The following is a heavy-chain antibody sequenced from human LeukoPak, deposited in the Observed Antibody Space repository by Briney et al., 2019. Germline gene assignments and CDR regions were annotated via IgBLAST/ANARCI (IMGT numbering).Heavy chain of an antibody. Sequence: GGSLRLSCATSGFTFSHYGMHWVRQAPGKGLEWVAVIWSDGTNSFYGDPVKGRFTISRDNFQRTVYLQMNSLRAEDTAVYYCAKDSGGGYCYLDYWGQGTLVTVSS. J-gene: IGHJ4*02. V-gene: IGHV3-33*06. CDR3: AKDSGGGYCYLDY. D-gene: IGHD2-21*02. CDR1: GFTFSHYG. CDR2: IWSDGTNS.